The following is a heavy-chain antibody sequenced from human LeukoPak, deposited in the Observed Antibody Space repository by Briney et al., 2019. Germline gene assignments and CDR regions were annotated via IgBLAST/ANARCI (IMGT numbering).Heavy chain of an antibody. V-gene: IGHV3-7*01. CDR3: VRALGSSSADY. Sequence: GGSLRLSCAASGFTFTNYWMSWVRQGPGKGLEWVANIKHDGSEKYYVDSVEGRFTISRDNAENSLSLQMNSLRGEDTAVYYCVRALGSSSADYWGQGTLVTVSS. J-gene: IGHJ4*02. D-gene: IGHD6-6*01. CDR1: GFTFTNYW. CDR2: IKHDGSEK.